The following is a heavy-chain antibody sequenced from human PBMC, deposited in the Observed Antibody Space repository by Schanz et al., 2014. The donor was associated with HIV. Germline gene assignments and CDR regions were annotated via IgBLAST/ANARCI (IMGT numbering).Heavy chain of an antibody. J-gene: IGHJ4*02. CDR2: IIPLFGAT. CDR1: GGTFSNYA. CDR3: ARERRDFSFWSGPYRGGYYFDF. D-gene: IGHD3-3*01. Sequence: QVQLVQSGAEVKMPGSSVKVSCKASGGTFSNYAMTWVRQAPGQGLEWMGGIIPLFGATNYAPKFQDRVTIIADEAASTAYIELRSLRSDDSAVYYCARERRDFSFWSGPYRGGYYFDFWGQGAPVTVSS. V-gene: IGHV1-69*01.